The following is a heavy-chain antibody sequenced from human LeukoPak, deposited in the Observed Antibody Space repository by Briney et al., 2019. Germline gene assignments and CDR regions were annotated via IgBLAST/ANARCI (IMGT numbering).Heavy chain of an antibody. CDR1: GFTFSSYA. CDR3: ARDSRSYSSGWI. D-gene: IGHD6-19*01. V-gene: IGHV3-23*01. Sequence: PGGSLRLSCAASGFTFSSYAMSWVRQAPGKGLEWVSAISGSGGSTYYADSVKGRFTISRDNSKNTLYLQMNSLRAEDTAVYYCARDSRSYSSGWIGGQGTLVTVSS. CDR2: ISGSGGST. J-gene: IGHJ4*02.